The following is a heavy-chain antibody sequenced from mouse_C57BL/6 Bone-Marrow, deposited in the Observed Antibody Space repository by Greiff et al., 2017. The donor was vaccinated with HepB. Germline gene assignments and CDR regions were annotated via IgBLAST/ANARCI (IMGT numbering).Heavy chain of an antibody. CDR3: ARYGNYSAWFAY. J-gene: IGHJ3*01. CDR2: IHPNSGST. CDR1: GYTFTSYW. Sequence: VQLQQPGAELVKPGASVKLSCKASGYTFTSYWMHWVKQRPGQGLEWIGMIHPNSGSTNYNEKFKSKATLTVDKSSSTAYMQLSSLTSEDSAVYYCARYGNYSAWFAYWGQGTLVTVSA. V-gene: IGHV1-64*01. D-gene: IGHD2-1*01.